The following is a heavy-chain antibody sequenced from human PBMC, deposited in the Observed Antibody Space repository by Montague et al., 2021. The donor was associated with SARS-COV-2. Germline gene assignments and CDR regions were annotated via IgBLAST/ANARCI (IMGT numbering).Heavy chain of an antibody. Sequence: SETLSLTCAVYSGSLSGYYWTWIRQAPGRGLEWIGEIIYSGDTYYNPSLTSRITISVDTSESQFSLKMSSVTAADTAVYYCARLESSWWCFDYWGQGTLVTVSS. D-gene: IGHD2-8*02. CDR3: ARLESSWWCFDY. CDR2: IIYSGDT. J-gene: IGHJ4*02. V-gene: IGHV4-34*12. CDR1: SGSLSGYY.